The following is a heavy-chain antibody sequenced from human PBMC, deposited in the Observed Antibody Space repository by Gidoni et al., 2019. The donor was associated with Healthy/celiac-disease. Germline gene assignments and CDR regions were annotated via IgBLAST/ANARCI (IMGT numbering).Heavy chain of an antibody. CDR1: GFTFSSYA. J-gene: IGHJ4*02. Sequence: EVQLVESGGGLVQPGGSLRLSCAASGFTFSSYAMNWVRQAPGKGLEWVSYISSSGSTIYYADSVKGRFTISRDNAKNSLYLQMNSLRAEDTAVYYCARGLGRSTTGTDYWGQGTLVTVSS. D-gene: IGHD1-26*01. V-gene: IGHV3-48*03. CDR2: ISSSGSTI. CDR3: ARGLGRSTTGTDY.